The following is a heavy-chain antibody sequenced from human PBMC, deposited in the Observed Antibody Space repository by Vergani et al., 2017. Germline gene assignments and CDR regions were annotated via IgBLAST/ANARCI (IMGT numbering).Heavy chain of an antibody. CDR3: ARDAMDYGDYVAGAFDI. D-gene: IGHD4-17*01. CDR1: GFTFSSYA. J-gene: IGHJ3*02. CDR2: ISYDGSNK. V-gene: IGHV3-30-3*01. Sequence: QVQLVESGGGVVQPGRSLRLSCAASGFTFSSYAMHWVRQAPGKGLEWVAVISYDGSNKYYADSVKGRFTISRDNSKNTLYLQMNSLRAEDTAVYYCARDAMDYGDYVAGAFDIWGQGTMVTVSS.